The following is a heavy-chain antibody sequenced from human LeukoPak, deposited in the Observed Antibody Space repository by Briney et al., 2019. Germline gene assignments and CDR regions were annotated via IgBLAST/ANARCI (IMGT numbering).Heavy chain of an antibody. CDR1: GFVFSIYT. J-gene: IGHJ4*02. D-gene: IGHD3-16*01. V-gene: IGHV3-64D*06. Sequence: GGSLRLSCSASGFVFSIYTMYWVRQAPGKGPEYVSTISGSGNGGSIYYADSVKGRFTISRDDSKSILYLQMSGLRSEDTAVYYCVKDFGRVRGTPDSWGQGTLVTVSS. CDR3: VKDFGRVRGTPDS. CDR2: ISGSGNGGSI.